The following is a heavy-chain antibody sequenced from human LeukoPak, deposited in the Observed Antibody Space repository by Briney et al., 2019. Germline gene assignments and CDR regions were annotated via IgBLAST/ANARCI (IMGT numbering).Heavy chain of an antibody. CDR2: IYYSGST. CDR1: GGSISSSSYY. J-gene: IGHJ4*02. CDR3: ARLSAYYDILTGYYPRDYFDY. Sequence: PSETLSLTCTVSGGSISSSSYYWGWIRQPPGKGLEWIGSIYYSGSTYYNPSLKSRVTISVDTSKNQFSLKLSSVTAADTAVYYCARLSAYYDILTGYYPRDYFDYWGQGTLVTVSP. D-gene: IGHD3-9*01. V-gene: IGHV4-39*01.